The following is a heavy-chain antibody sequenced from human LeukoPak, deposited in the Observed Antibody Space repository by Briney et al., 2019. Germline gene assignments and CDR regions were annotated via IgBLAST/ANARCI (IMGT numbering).Heavy chain of an antibody. J-gene: IGHJ4*02. D-gene: IGHD3-10*01. V-gene: IGHV1-18*04. CDR3: ARLTYYGSGSAHPKYYFDY. CDR2: IGAYNGNT. CDR1: GYTFTSYG. Sequence: ASVKVSCKASGYTFTSYGISWVRQAPGQGLEWMGWIGAYNGNTNYAQKLQGRVTMTTDTSTSTAYMELRSLRSDDTAVYYCARLTYYGSGSAHPKYYFDYWGQGTLVTVSS.